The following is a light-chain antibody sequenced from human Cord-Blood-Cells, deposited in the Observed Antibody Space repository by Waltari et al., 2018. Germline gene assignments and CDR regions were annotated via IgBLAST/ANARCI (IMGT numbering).Light chain of an antibody. J-gene: IGKJ3*01. CDR1: QSVSSY. CDR3: QQRSNFT. V-gene: IGKV3-11*01. Sequence: IVLTQSPATLSSSPGDRATLSCRASQSVSSYLAWYQQKPGQAPRLPIYDASDRATGIPARFSGSGSGTDFTLSISSLEPEDFAVYYCQQRSNFTFGPGTKVDIK. CDR2: DAS.